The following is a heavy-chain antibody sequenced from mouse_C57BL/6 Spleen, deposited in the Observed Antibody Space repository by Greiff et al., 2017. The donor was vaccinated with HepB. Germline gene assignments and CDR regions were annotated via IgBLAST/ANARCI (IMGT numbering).Heavy chain of an antibody. CDR2: INPNNGGT. CDR1: GYTFTDYY. J-gene: IGHJ4*01. CDR3: ASGDYGYDDAMDY. Sequence: EVQLQQSGPELVKPGASVKISCKASGYTFTDYYMNWVKQSHGKSLEWIGDINPNNGGTSYNQKFKGKATLTVDKSSSTAYMELRSLTSEDSAVYYCASGDYGYDDAMDYWGQGTSVTVSS. D-gene: IGHD2-2*01. V-gene: IGHV1-26*01.